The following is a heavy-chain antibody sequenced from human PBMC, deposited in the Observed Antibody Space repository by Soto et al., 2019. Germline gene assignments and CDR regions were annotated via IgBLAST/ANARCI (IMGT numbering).Heavy chain of an antibody. J-gene: IGHJ3*02. V-gene: IGHV1-24*01. CDR2: FDPEDGET. CDR1: GYTLTELS. Sequence: KVSCKVSGYTLTELSMHWVRQAPGKGLEWMGGFDPEDGETIYAQKFQGRVTMTEDTSTDTAYMELSSLRSEDTAVYYCAGIGRYCSGGSCYGGYAFDIWGQGTMVTVSS. D-gene: IGHD2-15*01. CDR3: AGIGRYCSGGSCYGGYAFDI.